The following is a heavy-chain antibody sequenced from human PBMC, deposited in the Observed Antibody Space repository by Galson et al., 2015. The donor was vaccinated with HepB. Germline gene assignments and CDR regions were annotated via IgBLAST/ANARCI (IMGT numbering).Heavy chain of an antibody. Sequence: SLRLSCAASGFTFNSHSMHWVRQAPGKGLEWVAVISYDGNNKYYADSVKGRFTISRDNSKNTLYLQMNSLRPEDTAVFYCVKDGKTRNYGWGDYWGQGTLVTASS. D-gene: IGHD1-7*01. CDR3: VKDGKTRNYGWGDY. CDR1: GFTFNSHS. CDR2: ISYDGNNK. J-gene: IGHJ4*02. V-gene: IGHV3-30-3*01.